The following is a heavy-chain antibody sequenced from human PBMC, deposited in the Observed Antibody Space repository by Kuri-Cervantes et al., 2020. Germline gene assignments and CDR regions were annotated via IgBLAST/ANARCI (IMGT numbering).Heavy chain of an antibody. J-gene: IGHJ6*02. V-gene: IGHV1-3*01. CDR3: ARGDIVVVPAAHPYYYGMDV. D-gene: IGHD2-2*01. CDR1: GYTFTSYA. Sequence: ASVKVSCKASGYTFTSYALHWVRQAPGQRLEWMGWINAGNGDTKYSQKFQGRVTITRDASASTAYMALSSLRSEDTAVYYCARGDIVVVPAAHPYYYGMDVWGQGTTVTVSS. CDR2: INAGNGDT.